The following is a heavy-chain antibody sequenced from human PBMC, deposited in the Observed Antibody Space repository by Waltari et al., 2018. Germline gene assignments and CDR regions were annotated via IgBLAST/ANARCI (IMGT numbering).Heavy chain of an antibody. J-gene: IGHJ5*02. D-gene: IGHD3-10*01. CDR1: GFAFSSYA. V-gene: IGHV3-23*01. CDR3: AKDRTGSKFDP. Sequence: EVQLLESGGGLVQPGGSLRLSCAASGFAFSSYAMSWVRQAPGEGVWWVAALGGGCCSTYYADSVMGRFTISRDNSKNTLYLQMNSLRAEDTAVYYCAKDRTGSKFDPWGQGTLVTVSS. CDR2: LGGGCCST.